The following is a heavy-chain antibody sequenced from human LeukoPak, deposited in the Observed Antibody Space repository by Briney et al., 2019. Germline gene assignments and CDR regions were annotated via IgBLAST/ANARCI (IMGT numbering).Heavy chain of an antibody. CDR1: GFTFSSYE. D-gene: IGHD6-19*01. J-gene: IGHJ4*02. CDR2: ISSSGDTR. V-gene: IGHV3-48*03. CDR3: AREIVSAVAGNFDH. Sequence: GGSLRLSCAASGFTFSSYEMNWVRQAPGKGLECDSYISSSGDTRTYADSVKGRFTISRDNAKNSLYLEMKSLRAEDTAVYYCAREIVSAVAGNFDHWGQGTRVTVSS.